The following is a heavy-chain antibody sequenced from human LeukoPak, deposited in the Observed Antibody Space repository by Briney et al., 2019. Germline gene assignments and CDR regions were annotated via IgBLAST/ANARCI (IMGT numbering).Heavy chain of an antibody. D-gene: IGHD6-19*01. CDR1: GFIFRDYA. V-gene: IGHV3-23*01. Sequence: GGSLRLSCTASGFIFRDYAMSWVRQAPGKGLEWVSAISGSGGSTYYADSVKGRFTISRDNSKNTLYLQMNSLRAEDTAVYYCAKDPFGRSGWLDYFDYWGQGTLVTVSS. CDR2: ISGSGGST. J-gene: IGHJ4*02. CDR3: AKDPFGRSGWLDYFDY.